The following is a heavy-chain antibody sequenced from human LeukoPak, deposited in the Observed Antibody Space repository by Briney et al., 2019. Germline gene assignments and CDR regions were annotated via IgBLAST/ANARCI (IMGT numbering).Heavy chain of an antibody. V-gene: IGHV4-59*01. CDR1: GGSISSYN. CDR2: IYYSGST. J-gene: IGHJ4*02. CDR3: AGNSDTALLDY. D-gene: IGHD5-18*01. Sequence: SETLSLTCTDSGGSISSYNWSWIRQPPGKGLEWVWYIYYSGSTNYNPSLKRRVIISLDTTKNQFFLKQSSVTAADTAVYYCAGNSDTALLDYGGQGTLVTVSS.